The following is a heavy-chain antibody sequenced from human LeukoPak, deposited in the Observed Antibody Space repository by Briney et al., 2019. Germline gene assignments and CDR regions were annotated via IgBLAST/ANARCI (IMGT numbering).Heavy chain of an antibody. J-gene: IGHJ3*02. CDR3: ARDRDVDYGNDGFDI. V-gene: IGHV3-48*03. CDR2: ISASVQTI. Sequence: PGGSLRLSCAASGFTFSSYAMHWVRHAPGKGLEWGSYISASVQTIYYADSVRGRFTISRDKAKNSLYLQMNSLGAEDTAVYHCARDRDVDYGNDGFDIWGQGTTVTVSS. CDR1: GFTFSSYA. D-gene: IGHD4/OR15-4a*01.